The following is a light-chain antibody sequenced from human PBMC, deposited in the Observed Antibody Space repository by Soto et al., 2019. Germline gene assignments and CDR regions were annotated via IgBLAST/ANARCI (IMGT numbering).Light chain of an antibody. V-gene: IGKV3-11*01. CDR1: QCVTTY. CDR3: QQRSNWPPLIS. CDR2: DAS. J-gene: IGKJ5*01. Sequence: EIELTQSPATLSLSPGERATLSCRASQCVTTYLAWYQQKPGQAPRLLIYDASNRATGIPARFSGSGSGTDFTLTISSLEPEDFAVYYCQQRSNWPPLISFGQGTRLEIK.